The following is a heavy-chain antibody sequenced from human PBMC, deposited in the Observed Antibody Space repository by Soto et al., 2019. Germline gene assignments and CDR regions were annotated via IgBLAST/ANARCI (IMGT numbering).Heavy chain of an antibody. CDR3: ARGNWFDP. CDR2: INNSGST. V-gene: IGHV4-34*01. CDR1: GGSFSGYY. Sequence: QVQLQQWGAGLLKPSETLSLSCAVYGGSFSGYYWSWIRQPPGKGLEWIGEINNSGSTNYNPSLKSRVTISVDTSKNQFSLKLSSVTAADTAVYYCARGNWFDPWGQGTLVTVSS. J-gene: IGHJ5*02.